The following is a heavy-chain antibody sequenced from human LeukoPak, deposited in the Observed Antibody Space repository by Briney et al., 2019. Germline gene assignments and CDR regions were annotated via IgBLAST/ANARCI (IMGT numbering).Heavy chain of an antibody. V-gene: IGHV3-74*01. J-gene: IGHJ1*01. D-gene: IGHD4-17*01. Sequence: GGSLRLSCAASGFTFSSYWMHWVRQAPGKGLVWVSRIKSDGTYTNYADSVKGRFTTSRDNARNTLYLQMNGLRAEDTAVYYCAREDDFGDASEYFQYWGQGTLVTVSS. CDR1: GFTFSSYW. CDR3: AREDDFGDASEYFQY. CDR2: IKSDGTYT.